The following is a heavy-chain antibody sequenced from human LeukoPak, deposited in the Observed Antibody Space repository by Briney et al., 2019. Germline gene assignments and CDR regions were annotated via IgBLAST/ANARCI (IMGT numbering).Heavy chain of an antibody. Sequence: GGSLRLSCAASGFTFSSYGMHWVRQAPGKGLEWVAVIWYDGSNKYYADSVKGRFTISRDNSKNTLYLQMNSLRAEDTAVYYCARDLYSSGWCGGGYWGQGTLVTVSS. J-gene: IGHJ4*02. CDR3: ARDLYSSGWCGGGY. CDR2: IWYDGSNK. V-gene: IGHV3-33*01. D-gene: IGHD6-19*01. CDR1: GFTFSSYG.